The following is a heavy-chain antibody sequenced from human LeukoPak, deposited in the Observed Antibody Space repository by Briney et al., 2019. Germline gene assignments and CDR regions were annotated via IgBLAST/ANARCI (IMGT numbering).Heavy chain of an antibody. Sequence: PSETLSLTCAVSGYSISSTYYWGWIRQPPGKGLEWIGSIYHGGSTYYNPSLKSRVTILVDTSKYQFSLKLSSVTAADTAVYYCARYSGSGEYYFDYWGQGTLVTVSS. V-gene: IGHV4-38-2*01. CDR2: IYHGGST. CDR3: ARYSGSGEYYFDY. D-gene: IGHD1-26*01. J-gene: IGHJ4*02. CDR1: GYSISSTYY.